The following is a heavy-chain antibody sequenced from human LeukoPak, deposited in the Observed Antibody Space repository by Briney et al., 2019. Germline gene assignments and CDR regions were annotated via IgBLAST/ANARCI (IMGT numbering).Heavy chain of an antibody. V-gene: IGHV3-64*01. D-gene: IGHD3-22*01. CDR2: ISSNGGST. Sequence: PGGSLRLSCAASEFTFSSYAVHWVRQAPGKGLEYVSAISSNGGSTYYANSVKGRFTISRDNSKNTLYLQMGSLRAEDMAVYYCARTYYYDSSGYYLDYWGQGTLVTVSS. CDR1: EFTFSSYA. CDR3: ARTYYYDSSGYYLDY. J-gene: IGHJ4*02.